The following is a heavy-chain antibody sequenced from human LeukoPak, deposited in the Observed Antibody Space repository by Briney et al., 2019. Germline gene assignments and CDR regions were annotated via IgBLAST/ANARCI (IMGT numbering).Heavy chain of an antibody. Sequence: SETLSLTCTVSGGSISSSSYYWGWIRQPPGKGLEWIGYIYYSGSTNYNPSLKSRVTISVDTSKNQFSLKLSSVTAADTAVYYCAGISIRKQWRAFDIWGQGTMVTVSS. J-gene: IGHJ3*02. CDR3: AGISIRKQWRAFDI. D-gene: IGHD6-19*01. CDR1: GGSISSSSYY. V-gene: IGHV4-61*05. CDR2: IYYSGST.